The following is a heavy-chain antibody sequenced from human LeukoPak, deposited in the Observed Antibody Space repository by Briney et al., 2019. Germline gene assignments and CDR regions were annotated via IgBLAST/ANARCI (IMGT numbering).Heavy chain of an antibody. Sequence: ASVKVSCKASGYTFTGYYMHWVRQAPGQGLEWMGWINPNSGGTNYAQKFQGRVTMTRDTSISTAYMELSRLRSDDTAVYYCARAGPLLWFGESAYSWFDPWGQGTLVTVSS. D-gene: IGHD3-10*01. CDR3: ARAGPLLWFGESAYSWFDP. CDR2: INPNSGGT. V-gene: IGHV1-2*02. J-gene: IGHJ5*02. CDR1: GYTFTGYY.